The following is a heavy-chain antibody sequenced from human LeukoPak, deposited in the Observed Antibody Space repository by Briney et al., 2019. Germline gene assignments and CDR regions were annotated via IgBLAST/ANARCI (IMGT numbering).Heavy chain of an antibody. D-gene: IGHD2-2*01. CDR3: ASTALGYCSSTSCFTPHYFDY. CDR2: IYYSGST. Sequence: SETLSLTCTVPGGSISSSSYSWGWIRQPPGKGLEWIGSIYYSGSTYYNPSLKSRVTISVDTSKNQFSLKLSSVTAADTAVYYCASTALGYCSSTSCFTPHYFDYWGQGTLVTVSS. V-gene: IGHV4-39*01. CDR1: GGSISSSSYS. J-gene: IGHJ4*02.